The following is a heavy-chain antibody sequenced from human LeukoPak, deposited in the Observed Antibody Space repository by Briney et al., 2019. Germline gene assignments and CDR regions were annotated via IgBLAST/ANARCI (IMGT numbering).Heavy chain of an antibody. Sequence: GRSLRLSCAASGFTFSSYGMHWVRQAPGKGLEWVAVISYDGSNKYYADSVKGRFTISRDNSKNTLYLQMSSLRAEDTAVYYCAKGRSVITFGGLIVYYFDYWGQGTLVTVSS. D-gene: IGHD3-16*02. CDR3: AKGRSVITFGGLIVYYFDY. CDR1: GFTFSSYG. CDR2: ISYDGSNK. J-gene: IGHJ4*02. V-gene: IGHV3-30*18.